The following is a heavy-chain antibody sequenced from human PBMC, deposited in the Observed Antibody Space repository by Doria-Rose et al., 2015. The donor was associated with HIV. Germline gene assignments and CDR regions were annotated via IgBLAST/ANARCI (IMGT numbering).Heavy chain of an antibody. V-gene: IGHV2-26*01. CDR2: IFSDDER. Sequence: QVTLKESGPVLVKPTKTLTLTCTVSGVSLSSPGMGVSWIRQPPGKALEWLVNIFSDDERSYKTSLKSRLTISRGTSKSQVVLTMIDMDPVDTATYYCARIKSSRWYHKYYFDFWGQGTLVIVSA. D-gene: IGHD6-13*01. CDR3: ARIKSSRWYHKYYFDF. J-gene: IGHJ4*02. CDR1: GVSLSSPGMG.